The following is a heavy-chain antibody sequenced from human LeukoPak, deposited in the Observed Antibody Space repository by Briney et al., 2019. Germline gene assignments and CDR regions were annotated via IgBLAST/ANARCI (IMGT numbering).Heavy chain of an antibody. V-gene: IGHV4-59*01. D-gene: IGHD6-6*01. CDR3: ARYRPDDAFDI. Sequence: SETLSLTCTVSGGSLSSYYWSWIRQPPGKGLEWIGYIYYSGSTNYNPPLKSRVTISVDTSTNQFSLKLSSVPAADTAVYYCARYRPDDAFDIWGQGTMVTVSS. J-gene: IGHJ3*02. CDR2: IYYSGST. CDR1: GGSLSSYY.